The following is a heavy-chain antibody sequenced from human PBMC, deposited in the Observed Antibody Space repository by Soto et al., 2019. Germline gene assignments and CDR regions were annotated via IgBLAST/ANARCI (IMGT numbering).Heavy chain of an antibody. CDR3: ARSYYYYMDV. J-gene: IGHJ6*03. Sequence: ASVKVSCKASGYTFTGHYMHWVRQAPGQRLEWMGWINPNSGGTNYAQKFQGWVTMTRDTSISTAYMELSRLRSDDTAVYYCARSYYYYMDVWGKGTTVTVSS. CDR2: INPNSGGT. CDR1: GYTFTGHY. V-gene: IGHV1-2*04.